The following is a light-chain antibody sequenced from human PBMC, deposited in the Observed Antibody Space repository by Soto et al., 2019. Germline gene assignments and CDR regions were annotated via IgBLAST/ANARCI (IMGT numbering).Light chain of an antibody. Sequence: QSVLTQPPSASGTPGQTVTISCSGSTSNVGSNTVNWYQQLPGAAPKLLIFSNSQRPSGVPDRFSGSKSGTSASLAISGLQSEDEAHYYCAAWADSLNGVVFGGGTKLTVL. CDR2: SNS. CDR1: TSNVGSNT. V-gene: IGLV1-44*01. CDR3: AAWADSLNGVV. J-gene: IGLJ3*02.